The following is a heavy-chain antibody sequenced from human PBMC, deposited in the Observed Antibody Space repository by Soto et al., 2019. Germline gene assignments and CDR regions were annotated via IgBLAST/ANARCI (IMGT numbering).Heavy chain of an antibody. V-gene: IGHV3-7*01. J-gene: IGHJ4*02. CDR3: ARDPRIQLWSHFDY. CDR2: IKQDGSEK. Sequence: QPGGSLRLSCAASGFTFSSYWMSWVRQAPGKGLEWVANIKQDGSEKYYVDSVKGRFTISRDNAKNSLYLQMNSLRAEDTAVYYCARDPRIQLWSHFDYWGQGTLVTVSS. D-gene: IGHD5-18*01. CDR1: GFTFSSYW.